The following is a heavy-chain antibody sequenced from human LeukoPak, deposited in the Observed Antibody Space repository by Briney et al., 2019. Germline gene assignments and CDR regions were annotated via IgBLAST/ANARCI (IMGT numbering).Heavy chain of an antibody. V-gene: IGHV4-59*08. Sequence: SETLSLTCSVSGGSIIGHWWSWIRQPPGKGLEWIGDVFYSGSNNYNPSLKRRLTISLDTSKNQFSLNLRSVTATDTAMYYCARRNTADASIDFWGQGTLVTASS. CDR3: ARRNTADASIDF. CDR2: VFYSGSN. J-gene: IGHJ4*02. D-gene: IGHD4-17*01. CDR1: GGSIIGHW.